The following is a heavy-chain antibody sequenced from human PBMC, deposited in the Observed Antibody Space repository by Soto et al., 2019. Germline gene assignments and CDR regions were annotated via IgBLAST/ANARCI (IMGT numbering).Heavy chain of an antibody. J-gene: IGHJ4*02. V-gene: IGHV3-30*18. CDR2: ISYDGSNK. CDR1: GFTFSSYG. D-gene: IGHD1-26*01. Sequence: GGSLRLSCAASGFTFSSYGMHWVRQAPGKGLEWVAVISYDGSNKYYADSVKGRFTISRDNSKNTLYLQMNSLRAEDTAVYYCAKEGADYYFDYWGQGTLVTVSS. CDR3: AKEGADYYFDY.